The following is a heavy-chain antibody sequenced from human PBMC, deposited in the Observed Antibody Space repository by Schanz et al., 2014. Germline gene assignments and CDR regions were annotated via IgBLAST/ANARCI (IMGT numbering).Heavy chain of an antibody. V-gene: IGHV3-66*01. Sequence: EVQLVESGGGLVKPGGSLRLSCATSGFSFSSYAMGWVRQARGKGLEWVSFIYIGGNTYYADSVKGRFTISRDNSKNTVYIQMNSLRAEDTAVYYCARGGPAYYFDDWGQGTLVTVSS. CDR3: ARGGPAYYFDD. CDR1: GFSFSSYA. CDR2: IYIGGNT. J-gene: IGHJ4*02.